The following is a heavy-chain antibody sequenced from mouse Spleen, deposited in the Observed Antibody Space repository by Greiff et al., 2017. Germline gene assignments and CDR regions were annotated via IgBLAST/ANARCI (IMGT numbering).Heavy chain of an antibody. CDR1: GFTFSSYG. V-gene: IGHV5-6-3*01. CDR3: ARESPDSSGYVEAMDY. Sequence: EVKLVESGGGLVQPGGSLKLSCAASGFTFSSYGMSWVRQTPDKRLELVATINSNGGSTYYPDSVKGRFTISRDNAKNTLYLQMSSLKSEDTAMYYCARESPDSSGYVEAMDYWGQGTSVTVSS. CDR2: INSNGGST. J-gene: IGHJ4*01. D-gene: IGHD3-2*01.